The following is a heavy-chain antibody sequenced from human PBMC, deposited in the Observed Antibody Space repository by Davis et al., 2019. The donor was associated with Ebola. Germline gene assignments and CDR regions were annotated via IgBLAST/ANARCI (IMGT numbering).Heavy chain of an antibody. CDR3: ARAPGYCISSSRTCQFDY. D-gene: IGHD2-2*01. J-gene: IGHJ4*02. CDR2: IYPGDSDT. V-gene: IGHV5-51*01. CDR1: GYSFANFW. Sequence: KISCKASGYSFANFWIGWVRQMPGKGLEWMGIIYPGDSDTRYSPSFQGQVTMSADKSISTAYLQWSSLKASDTAMYYCARAPGYCISSSRTCQFDYWGQGTLLTVSS.